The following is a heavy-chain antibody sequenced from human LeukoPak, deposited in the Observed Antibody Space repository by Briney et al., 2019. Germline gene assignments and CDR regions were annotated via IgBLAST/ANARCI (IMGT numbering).Heavy chain of an antibody. CDR1: GFTFSSYW. J-gene: IGHJ5*02. V-gene: IGHV3-7*01. D-gene: IGHD2-2*01. Sequence: PGGSLRLSCAASGFTFSSYWMSWVRQAPGKGLEWVANIKQDGSEKYYVDSVKGRFTISRDNAKNSLYLQMNSRRAEDTAVYYCARGTGICSSTSCYPNWFDPWGQGTLVTVSS. CDR2: IKQDGSEK. CDR3: ARGTGICSSTSCYPNWFDP.